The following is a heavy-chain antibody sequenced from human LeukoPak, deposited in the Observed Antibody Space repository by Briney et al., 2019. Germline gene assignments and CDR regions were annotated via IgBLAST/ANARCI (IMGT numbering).Heavy chain of an antibody. V-gene: IGHV1-69*10. CDR3: ARSGSGWYRGSYYYYGMDV. CDR2: IIPILGIA. Sequence: GASVKVSCKASGGTSSSYAISWVRQAPGQGLEWMGGIIPILGIANYAQKFQGRVTITADKSTSTAYMELSSLRSEDTAVYYCARSGSGWYRGSYYYYGMDVWGQGTTVTVSS. D-gene: IGHD6-19*01. J-gene: IGHJ6*02. CDR1: GGTSSSYA.